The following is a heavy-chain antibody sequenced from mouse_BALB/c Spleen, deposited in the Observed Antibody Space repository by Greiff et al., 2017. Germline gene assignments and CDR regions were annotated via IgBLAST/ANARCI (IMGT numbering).Heavy chain of an antibody. D-gene: IGHD2-14*01. V-gene: IGHV2-2*02. J-gene: IGHJ3*01. CDR2: IWSGGST. Sequence: VQLQESGPGLVQPSQSLSITCTVSGFSLTSYGVHWVRQSPGKGLEWLGVIWSGGSTDYNAAFISRLSISKDNSKSQVFFKMNSLQANDTAIYYCARNRYDGVALFAYWGQGTLVTVSA. CDR3: ARNRYDGVALFAY. CDR1: GFSLTSYG.